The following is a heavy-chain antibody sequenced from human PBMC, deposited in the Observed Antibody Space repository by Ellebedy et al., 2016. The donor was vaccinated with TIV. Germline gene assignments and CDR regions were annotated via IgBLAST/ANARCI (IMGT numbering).Heavy chain of an antibody. D-gene: IGHD3-22*01. V-gene: IGHV3-30-3*01. CDR1: GFTFSSYA. J-gene: IGHJ4*02. Sequence: GESLKISXAASGFTFSSYAMHWVRQAPGKGLEWVAVISYDGSNKYYADSVKGRFTISRDNSKNTLYLQMNSLRAEDTAVYYCARDTPDSSGYYSDYWGQGTLVTVSS. CDR2: ISYDGSNK. CDR3: ARDTPDSSGYYSDY.